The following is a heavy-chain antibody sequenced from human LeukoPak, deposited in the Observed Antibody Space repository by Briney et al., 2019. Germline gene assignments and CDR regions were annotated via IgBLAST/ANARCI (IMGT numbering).Heavy chain of an antibody. J-gene: IGHJ4*02. CDR1: GGTFSSYA. D-gene: IGHD4/OR15-4a*01. CDR3: ARGYGAYY. CDR2: IIPIVGIA. Sequence: SVKVSCKASGGTFSSYAISWVRQAPGQGLEWMGRIIPIVGIANYAQQFQGRVTINADKSTSTAYMELSSLRSEDTAVYYCARGYGAYYWGQGTLVTVSS. V-gene: IGHV1-69*04.